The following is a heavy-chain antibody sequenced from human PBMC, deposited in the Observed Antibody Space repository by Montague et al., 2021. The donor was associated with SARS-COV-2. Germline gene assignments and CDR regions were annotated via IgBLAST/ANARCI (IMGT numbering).Heavy chain of an antibody. Sequence: SETLSLTCTVSGGSISSNSYYWGWIRQPPGQGLVWIGSIFYSGSTDYNPSLKSRVTISVYTSKNQFSLKLSSVTAADTAVYYCASMVRAQVYYFDYWGQGTLVTVSS. CDR3: ASMVRAQVYYFDY. CDR1: GGSISSNSYY. J-gene: IGHJ4*02. V-gene: IGHV4-39*01. CDR2: IFYSGST. D-gene: IGHD3-10*01.